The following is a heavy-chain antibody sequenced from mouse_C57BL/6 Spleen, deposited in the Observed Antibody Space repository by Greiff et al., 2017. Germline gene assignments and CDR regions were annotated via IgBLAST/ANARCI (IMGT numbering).Heavy chain of an antibody. CDR2: IRNKANGYTT. J-gene: IGHJ4*01. Sequence: EVKLMESGGGLVQPGGSLSLSCAASGFTFTDYYMSWVRQTPGKALEWLGFIRNKANGYTTEYSASVKGRFTISRDNSQSILYLQMNALRAEDSATYYCARSPYGNYWDYWGQGTSVTVSS. D-gene: IGHD2-1*01. V-gene: IGHV7-3*01. CDR1: GFTFTDYY. CDR3: ARSPYGNYWDY.